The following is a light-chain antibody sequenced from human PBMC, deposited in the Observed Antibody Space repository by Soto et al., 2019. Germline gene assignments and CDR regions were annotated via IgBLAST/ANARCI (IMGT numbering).Light chain of an antibody. CDR2: DAS. V-gene: IGKV3-11*01. CDR3: QQRLT. J-gene: IGKJ4*01. CDR1: QSVSSY. Sequence: EIVLTQSPATLSLSPGERATLSCRASQSVSSYLAWYQHKPGQAPRLLIYDASNRATGIPARFSGSGSGTDFTLTISSLEPEDFAVYYCQQRLTFGGGTKVDIK.